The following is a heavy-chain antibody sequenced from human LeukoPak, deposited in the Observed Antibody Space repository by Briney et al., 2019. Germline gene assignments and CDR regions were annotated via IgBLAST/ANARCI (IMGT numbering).Heavy chain of an antibody. CDR2: IWYDGSNI. V-gene: IGHV3-33*01. J-gene: IGHJ4*02. Sequence: GTSLRLSCAAPGISFSSHGMHWVRQAPGKGLEWVAVIWYDGSNIYYADSVKGRFTISRDNSKNTLYLQMNSLRAEDTALYYCARARNDYDSNGFSFLDYWGQGTMVIVSS. CDR1: GISFSSHG. CDR3: ARARNDYDSNGFSFLDY. D-gene: IGHD3-22*01.